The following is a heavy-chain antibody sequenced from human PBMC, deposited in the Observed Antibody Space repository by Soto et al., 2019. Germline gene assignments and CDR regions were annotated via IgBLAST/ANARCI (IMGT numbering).Heavy chain of an antibody. V-gene: IGHV1-69*01. D-gene: IGHD5-18*01. CDR2: TTAILGTR. CDR1: GDTLSHYG. CDR3: AAVDSSDTGDH. Sequence: QVQLVQSGAEVKKPGSSVKVSCKASGDTLSHYGVSWVRQVPGKGLEWMGGTTAILGTRDYAQKFQGRMTITADEYTATSDMEMNSLASDDTAVYYCAAVDSSDTGDHWGQGTLVTVSS. J-gene: IGHJ1*01.